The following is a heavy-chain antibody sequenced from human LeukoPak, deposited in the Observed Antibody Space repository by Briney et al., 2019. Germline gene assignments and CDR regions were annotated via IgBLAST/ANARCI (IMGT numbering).Heavy chain of an antibody. V-gene: IGHV3-23*01. D-gene: IGHD5-12*01. CDR3: AKDVDIVATIAGSFDY. CDR2: ISGSGGSR. Sequence: SGGSLRLSCAASAFTFNSYAMSWVRQAPGKGLEWVSAISGSGGSRYYADSVKGRFTISRDNSKNTLYLQMNSLRAEDTAVYYCAKDVDIVATIAGSFDYWGQGTLVAVSS. J-gene: IGHJ4*02. CDR1: AFTFNSYA.